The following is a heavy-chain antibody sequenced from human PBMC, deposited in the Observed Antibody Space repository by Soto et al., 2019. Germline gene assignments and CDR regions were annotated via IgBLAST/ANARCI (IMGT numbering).Heavy chain of an antibody. V-gene: IGHV2-5*02. CDR3: AHIPGSGQLLYSYYYYMDV. D-gene: IGHD3-10*01. CDR1: GFSLTTSGEA. CDR2: IYWDDDK. Sequence: QITLKESGPTLVKPTQTLTLTCTFSGFSLTTSGEAVGWIRQPPGKALEWLALIYWDDDKRSSPSLKSRLTITKDTSNKQVVLTMTNMDPVDTATYYCAHIPGSGQLLYSYYYYMDVWGKGTTVTVSS. J-gene: IGHJ6*03.